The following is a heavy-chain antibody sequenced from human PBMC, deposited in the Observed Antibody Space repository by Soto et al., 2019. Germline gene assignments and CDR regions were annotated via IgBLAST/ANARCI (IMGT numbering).Heavy chain of an antibody. J-gene: IGHJ4*02. CDR1: GGSISSGGYY. CDR2: IYYSGST. CDR3: ARELLTSYHFDY. D-gene: IGHD1-26*01. V-gene: IGHV4-31*03. Sequence: SETLSLTCTVSGGSISSGGYYWSWIRQHPGKGLEWIGYIYYSGSTYYNPSLKSRVTISVDRSKNQFSLKLSSVTAADMAVYYCARELLTSYHFDYWGQGTLVTVSS.